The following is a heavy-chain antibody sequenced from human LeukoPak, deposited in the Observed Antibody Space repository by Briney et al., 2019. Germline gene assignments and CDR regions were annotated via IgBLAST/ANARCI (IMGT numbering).Heavy chain of an antibody. CDR1: GGSXSSGDYY. CDR3: AREAGSHGDYFFDY. Sequence: TLSLTCTVSGGSXSSGDYYWSWIRQPPGKGLEWIGYIYYSGSTYYNPSLKSRFTISVDTSKNQFSLKLSSVTAADTAVYYCAREAGSHGDYFFDYWGQGTLVTVSS. J-gene: IGHJ4*02. D-gene: IGHD4-17*01. CDR2: IYYSGST. V-gene: IGHV4-30-4*01.